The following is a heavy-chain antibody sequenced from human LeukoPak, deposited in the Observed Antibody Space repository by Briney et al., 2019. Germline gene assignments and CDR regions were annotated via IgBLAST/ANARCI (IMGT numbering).Heavy chain of an antibody. J-gene: IGHJ4*02. CDR1: GFTFSSYG. CDR2: IRYDGSNK. CDR3: AKDLGSYFDY. Sequence: GGSLRLSCAASGFTFSSYGMHWVRQAPGKGLEWVAFIRYDGSNKYYADSVRGRFTISRDNSKNTLYLQMNSLRAEDTAVYYCAKDLGSYFDYWGQGTLVTVSS. V-gene: IGHV3-30*02. D-gene: IGHD3-16*01.